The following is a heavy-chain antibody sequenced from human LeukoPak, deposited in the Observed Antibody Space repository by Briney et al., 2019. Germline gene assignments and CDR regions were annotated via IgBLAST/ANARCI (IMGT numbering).Heavy chain of an antibody. CDR3: AKEHCSSTSCYPVNWFDP. Sequence: GGCLRLSCAASGFTFSSYAMSWVRQAPGKGLEWVSAISDSGGRTYYADSVKGRFTISRDNSKNTLYLQMNSLRAEDTAVYYCAKEHCSSTSCYPVNWFDPWGQGTLVTVSS. D-gene: IGHD2-2*01. CDR1: GFTFSSYA. V-gene: IGHV3-23*01. CDR2: ISDSGGRT. J-gene: IGHJ5*02.